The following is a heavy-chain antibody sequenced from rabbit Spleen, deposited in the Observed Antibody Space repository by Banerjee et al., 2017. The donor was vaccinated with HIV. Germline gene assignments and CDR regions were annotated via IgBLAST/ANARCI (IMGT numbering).Heavy chain of an antibody. CDR2: IYAGSSGST. CDR1: GFSFSSSYY. CDR3: ARYPDYAGYAGYGYVYFNL. J-gene: IGHJ4*01. V-gene: IGHV1S40*01. D-gene: IGHD6-1*01. Sequence: QSLEESGGDLVKPGASLTLTCTASGFSFSSSYYMCWVRQAPGKGLEWIACIYAGSSGSTYYASWAKGRFTISKTSSTTVTLQMTSLTAADTATYFCARYPDYAGYAGYGYVYFNLWGQGTLVTVS.